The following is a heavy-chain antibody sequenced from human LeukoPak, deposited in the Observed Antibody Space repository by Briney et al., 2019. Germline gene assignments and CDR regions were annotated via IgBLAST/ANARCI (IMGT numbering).Heavy chain of an antibody. J-gene: IGHJ3*02. D-gene: IGHD1-26*01. CDR3: TTRIVGATGAFDI. V-gene: IGHV3-15*01. CDR1: GFTFSNAW. CDR2: IKSKTDGGTT. Sequence: GGSLRLSCAASGFTFSNAWMSWVRQAPGKGLEWVGRIKSKTDGGTTDYAAPVKGRFTISRDDSKNTLYLQMNSLKTEDTAVYYCTTRIVGATGAFDIWGQGTMVTVS.